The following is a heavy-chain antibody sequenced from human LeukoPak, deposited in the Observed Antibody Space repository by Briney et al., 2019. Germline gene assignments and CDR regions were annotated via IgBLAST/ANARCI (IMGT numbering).Heavy chain of an antibody. J-gene: IGHJ4*02. D-gene: IGHD2-21*01. CDR2: ISYDGSNK. V-gene: IGHV3-30-3*01. CDR1: GFTFSGYA. CDR3: AVGISGVYFDY. Sequence: PGGSLRLSCAASGFTFSGYAMHWVRQAPGKGLEWVAVISYDGSNKYYADSVKGRFTISRDNSKNTLYLQMNSLRAEDTAVYYCAVGISGVYFDYWGQGTLVTVSS.